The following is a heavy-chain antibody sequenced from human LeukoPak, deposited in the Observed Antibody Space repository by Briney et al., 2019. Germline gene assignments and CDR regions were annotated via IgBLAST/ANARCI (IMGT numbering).Heavy chain of an antibody. CDR3: AKVGPGIAAAGTHFGAFDI. D-gene: IGHD6-13*01. V-gene: IGHV3-33*06. CDR2: IWYDGSNK. J-gene: IGHJ3*02. CDR1: GFTFSSYG. Sequence: GGSLRLSCAASGFTFSSYGMHWARQAPGKGLEWVAVIWYDGSNKYYADSVKVRFTISRDNSKNTLYLQMNSLRAEDTAVYYCAKVGPGIAAAGTHFGAFDIWGQGTMVTVSS.